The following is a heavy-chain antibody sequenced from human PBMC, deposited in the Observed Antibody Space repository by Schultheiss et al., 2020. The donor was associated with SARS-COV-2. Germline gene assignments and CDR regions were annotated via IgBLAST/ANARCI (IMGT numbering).Heavy chain of an antibody. D-gene: IGHD2-15*01. J-gene: IGHJ4*02. CDR3: ASRGGGSSHLGGPNDY. Sequence: SETLSLTCTVSGGSISSSSYYWGWIRQPPGKGLEWIGSIYYSGSTNYNPSLKSRVTISVDTSKNQFSLKLSSVTAADTAVYYCASRGGGSSHLGGPNDYWGQGTLVTVSS. CDR2: IYYSGST. V-gene: IGHV4-39*07. CDR1: GGSISSSSYY.